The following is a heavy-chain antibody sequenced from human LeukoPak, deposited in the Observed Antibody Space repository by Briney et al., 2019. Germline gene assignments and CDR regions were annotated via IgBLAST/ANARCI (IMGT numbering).Heavy chain of an antibody. V-gene: IGHV3-30-3*01. Sequence: GGSLRLSCAVSEFTLSSYVMTWVRQAPGKGLEWIAVISYDGSNKYYADSVKGRFTISRDNSKNTLYLQMNSLRAEDTAVYYCARWTLNDAFDIWGQGTMVTVSS. D-gene: IGHD3/OR15-3a*01. CDR2: ISYDGSNK. CDR1: EFTLSSYV. CDR3: ARWTLNDAFDI. J-gene: IGHJ3*02.